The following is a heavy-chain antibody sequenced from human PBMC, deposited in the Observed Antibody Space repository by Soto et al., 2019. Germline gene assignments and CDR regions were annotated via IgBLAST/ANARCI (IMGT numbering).Heavy chain of an antibody. V-gene: IGHV4-31*03. D-gene: IGHD4-17*01. CDR3: AREQYMTTVTTNLFDP. CDR2: IYYSGST. Sequence: SETLSLTCTVSGGSMSSGGYYWSWIRQHPGKGLEWIGYIYYSGSTYYNPSLKSRVTISVDTSKNQFSLKLSSVTAADTAVYYCAREQYMTTVTTNLFDPWGQGTLVTVSS. J-gene: IGHJ5*02. CDR1: GGSMSSGGYY.